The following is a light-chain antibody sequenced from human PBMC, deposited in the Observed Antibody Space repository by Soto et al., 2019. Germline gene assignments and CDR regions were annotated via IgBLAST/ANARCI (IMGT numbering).Light chain of an antibody. CDR3: QQYGNSPIT. CDR1: HGVSGY. CDR2: DAS. V-gene: IGKV3-20*01. J-gene: IGKJ5*01. Sequence: EIVFTQSPATLSLSPGDRATLSCRASHGVSGYLAWYQQKPGQAPRLLIYDASSRATGIPDRFSGSGSGTDFTLTISRLEPEDFAVYYCQQYGNSPITFGQGTRLEIK.